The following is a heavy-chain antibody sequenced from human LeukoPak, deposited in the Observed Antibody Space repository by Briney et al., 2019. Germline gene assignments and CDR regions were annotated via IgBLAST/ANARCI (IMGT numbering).Heavy chain of an antibody. J-gene: IGHJ4*02. D-gene: IGHD3-22*01. Sequence: GGSLRLSCAASGFTFSRYAMSWVRQAPGKGLEWVSAISGSGGNTYSADSVKGRCTISRDNSLQTLFLHMNSLRAGDTAVYYCARGMSATSGYLELEYWGQGALVTVST. CDR2: ISGSGGNT. CDR1: GFTFSRYA. CDR3: ARGMSATSGYLELEY. V-gene: IGHV3-23*01.